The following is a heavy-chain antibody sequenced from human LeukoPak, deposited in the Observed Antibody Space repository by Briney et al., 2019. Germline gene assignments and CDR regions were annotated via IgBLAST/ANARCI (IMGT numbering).Heavy chain of an antibody. CDR3: ARMRRSEQWLPNWALDY. V-gene: IGHV4-4*02. D-gene: IGHD6-19*01. J-gene: IGHJ4*02. CDR2: IYHSGST. Sequence: PSGTLSLTCAVSGGSISSSNWWSWVRQPPGKGLEWIGEIYHSGSTNYNPSLKSRVTISVDKSKNQFSLKLSSVTAADTAVYYCARMRRSEQWLPNWALDYWGQGTLVTVSS. CDR1: GGSISSSNW.